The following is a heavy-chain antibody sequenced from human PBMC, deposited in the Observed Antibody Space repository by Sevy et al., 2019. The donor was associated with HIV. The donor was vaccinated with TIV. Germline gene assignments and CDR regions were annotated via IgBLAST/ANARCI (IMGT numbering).Heavy chain of an antibody. V-gene: IGHV1-18*01. J-gene: IGHJ6*02. CDR1: GYTFTSYG. CDR3: ARDQYDSSGAYYSYYGMDV. Sequence: ASVKVSCKASGYTFTSYGINWVRQAPGQGPEWMGWISAYSGNTNYAQNLQGRGTMTTDTFTSTAYMELRSLTSDDTAVYYCARDQYDSSGAYYSYYGMDVWGQGTTVTVSS. CDR2: ISAYSGNT. D-gene: IGHD3-22*01.